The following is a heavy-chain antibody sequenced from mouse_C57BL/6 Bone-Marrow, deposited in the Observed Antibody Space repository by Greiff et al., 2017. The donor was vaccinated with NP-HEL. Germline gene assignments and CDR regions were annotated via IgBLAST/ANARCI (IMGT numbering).Heavy chain of an antibody. CDR1: GYSITSGYY. J-gene: IGHJ3*01. CDR2: ISYDGSN. Sequence: EVQLVESGPGLVKPSQSLSLTCSVTGYSITSGYYWNWIRQFPGNKLEWMGYISYDGSNNYNPSLKNRISITRDTSKNQFFLKLNSVTTEDTATYYCAREADYYGSSWFAYWGQGTLVTVSA. CDR3: AREADYYGSSWFAY. D-gene: IGHD1-1*01. V-gene: IGHV3-6*01.